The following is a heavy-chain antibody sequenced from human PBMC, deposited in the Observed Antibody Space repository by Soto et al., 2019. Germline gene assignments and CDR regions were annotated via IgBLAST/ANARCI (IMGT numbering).Heavy chain of an antibody. Sequence: SETLSLTCTVSGGSIRDYYWGWIRQSPGKGLEWIGYIYYTGTTKYNPSLKSRVTISVDSSKNQFSLKLDSVTAADTAVYYCARLGGYYQAFDAWGQGTLVTVSS. J-gene: IGHJ4*02. D-gene: IGHD3-22*01. V-gene: IGHV4-59*08. CDR1: GGSIRDYY. CDR3: ARLGGYYQAFDA. CDR2: IYYTGTT.